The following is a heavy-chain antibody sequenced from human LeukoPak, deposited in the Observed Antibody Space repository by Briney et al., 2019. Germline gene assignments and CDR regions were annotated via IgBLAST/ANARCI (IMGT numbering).Heavy chain of an antibody. Sequence: SETLSLTCTVSGGSISSYYWSWIRQPPGKGLEWIGYIYYSGSTNYNPSLKSRVTISVDTSKNQFSLKMSSVTAADTAVYYCAYSTGPWDAFDIWGQGTMVTVSS. V-gene: IGHV4-59*08. D-gene: IGHD4-11*01. J-gene: IGHJ3*02. CDR3: AYSTGPWDAFDI. CDR1: GGSISSYY. CDR2: IYYSGST.